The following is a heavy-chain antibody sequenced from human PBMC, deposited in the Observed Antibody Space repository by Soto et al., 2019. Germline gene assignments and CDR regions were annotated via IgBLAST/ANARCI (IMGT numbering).Heavy chain of an antibody. D-gene: IGHD6-6*01. CDR2: IKSKTDGGTT. J-gene: IGHJ4*02. V-gene: IGHV3-15*01. CDR3: TTRYSSSSFSDY. Sequence: GGSLRLSCAASGFTFSNAWMSWVRQAPGKGLEWVGRIKSKTDGGTTVYAATVQGRFTISRDDSKNTLYLQMKSLKTEDTAVYYCTTRYSSSSFSDYWGQGTLVTVSS. CDR1: GFTFSNAW.